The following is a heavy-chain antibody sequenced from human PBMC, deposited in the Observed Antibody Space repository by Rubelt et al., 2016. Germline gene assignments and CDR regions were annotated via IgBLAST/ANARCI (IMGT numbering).Heavy chain of an antibody. V-gene: IGHV3-7*01. CDR1: GFTFSTYW. CDR2: IKQDGNEK. J-gene: IGHJ4*02. D-gene: IGHD3-3*01. CDR3: ARPGFQYYNFWSGYYHLDY. Sequence: TASGFTFSTYWMSWVRQAPGKGLEWVANIKQDGNEKYYVDSVEGRFSISRDNAKNSLYLQMNRRRAEDTAVYYCARPGFQYYNFWSGYYHLDYWGQGTLVTVSS.